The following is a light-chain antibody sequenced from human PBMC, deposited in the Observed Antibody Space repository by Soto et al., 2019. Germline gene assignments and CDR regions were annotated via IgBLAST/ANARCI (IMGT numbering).Light chain of an antibody. CDR3: QQSNNHPIS. CDR2: DAS. Sequence: DIQMTQSPCTLSASVVDTVTVTCLASQSVSGWLAWYQQKPGEAPKLLIYDASTLERGVPSRFSGSGSGTEFTLTISSLQPEDFATYYCQQSNNHPISFGQGTRLEIK. J-gene: IGKJ5*01. CDR1: QSVSGW. V-gene: IGKV1-5*01.